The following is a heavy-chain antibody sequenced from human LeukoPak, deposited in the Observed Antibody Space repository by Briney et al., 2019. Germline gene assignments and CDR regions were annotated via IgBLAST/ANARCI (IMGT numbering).Heavy chain of an antibody. CDR3: ARGGSSGWYGVGAFDV. V-gene: IGHV1-18*01. Sequence: ASVKVSCKASVYTFTSYGITWVRQAPGQGLDWIGWINPYNGNINSAQKLQGRVIMTTDTSTTTAHMELMSLTSDDTAVYYCARGGSSGWYGVGAFDVWGQGTMVIVSS. CDR2: INPYNGNI. CDR1: VYTFTSYG. D-gene: IGHD6-19*01. J-gene: IGHJ3*01.